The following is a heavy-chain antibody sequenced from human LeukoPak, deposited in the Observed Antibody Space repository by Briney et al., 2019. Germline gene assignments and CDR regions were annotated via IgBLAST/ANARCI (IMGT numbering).Heavy chain of an antibody. Sequence: SETLSLTCTVSGGSISSYYWSWIRQPPGKGLEWIGYIYTSGSTNYSPSLKSRVTISVDTSKNQFSLKLRSATAADTAVYYCARGPDWFDPWGQGTLVTVSS. CDR1: GGSISSYY. J-gene: IGHJ5*02. V-gene: IGHV4-4*09. CDR3: ARGPDWFDP. CDR2: IYTSGST.